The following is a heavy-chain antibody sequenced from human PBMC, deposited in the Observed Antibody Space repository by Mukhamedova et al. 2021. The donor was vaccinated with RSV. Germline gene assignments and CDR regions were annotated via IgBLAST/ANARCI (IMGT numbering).Heavy chain of an antibody. D-gene: IGHD3-22*01. Sequence: EWVSAISGSGGSTYYADSVKGRFTISRDNSKNTLYLQMNSLRAEDTAVYYCATDTYDSSGYLLFWGQGTLVTVSS. CDR2: ISGSGGST. CDR3: ATDTYDSSGYLLF. J-gene: IGHJ4*02. V-gene: IGHV3-23*01.